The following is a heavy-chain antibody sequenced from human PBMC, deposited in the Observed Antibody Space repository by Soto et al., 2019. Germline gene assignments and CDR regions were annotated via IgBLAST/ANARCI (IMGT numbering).Heavy chain of an antibody. CDR3: ARSSALTISGVGGMDV. D-gene: IGHD3-3*01. CDR1: GYSFTGYY. CDR2: INPNSGGA. V-gene: IGHV1-2*02. J-gene: IGHJ6*02. Sequence: QIHLIQSGAEVKKPGASVRVSCKASGYSFTGYYIHWVRQAPGQGLEWMGWINPNSGGANYAQKFQGTVTMTRDTSTTTVYMELSRLRSNATAVFYCARSSALTISGVGGMDVWGQGATVTVSS.